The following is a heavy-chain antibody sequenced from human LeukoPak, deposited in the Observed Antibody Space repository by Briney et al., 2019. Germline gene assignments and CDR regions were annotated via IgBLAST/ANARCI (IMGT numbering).Heavy chain of an antibody. CDR2: ISSSSSTI. Sequence: GGSLRLSCAASGFTFSSYSTNWVRQAPGKGLEWVSYISSSSSTIYYADSVKGRFTISRDNAKNSLYLQMNSLRAEDTAVYYCARDKGAAAMRWFDPWGQGTLVTVSS. CDR1: GFTFSSYS. D-gene: IGHD2-2*01. J-gene: IGHJ5*02. V-gene: IGHV3-48*01. CDR3: ARDKGAAAMRWFDP.